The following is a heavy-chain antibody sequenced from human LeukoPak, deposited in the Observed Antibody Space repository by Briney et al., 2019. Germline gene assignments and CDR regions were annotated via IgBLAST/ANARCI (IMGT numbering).Heavy chain of an antibody. V-gene: IGHV3-23*01. CDR2: ISGSGGST. Sequence: GGSLRLSCAASGFTFSSYAMSWVRQAPGKGLEWVSAISGSGGSTYYADSVKGRSTISRDNSKNTLYLQMNSLRAEDTAVYYCAKGQGGYENHNWFDPWGQGTLVTVSS. J-gene: IGHJ5*02. CDR1: GFTFSSYA. CDR3: AKGQGGYENHNWFDP. D-gene: IGHD5-12*01.